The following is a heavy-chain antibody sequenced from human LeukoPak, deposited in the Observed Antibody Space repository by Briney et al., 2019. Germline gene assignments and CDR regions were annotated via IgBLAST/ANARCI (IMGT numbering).Heavy chain of an antibody. CDR2: ISTGSSTI. D-gene: IGHD6-13*01. J-gene: IGHJ5*01. CDR3: ARGKVGSSWYWFDY. V-gene: IGHV3-48*02. Sequence: GGSLRLSCAASGFTFSSYSMIWVRQAPGKGLEWVSYISTGSSTIYYADSVKGRFTISRDNAKNSLYLQMNSLRDEDTAVYYCARGKVGSSWYWFDYWGQGTLVTVSS. CDR1: GFTFSSYS.